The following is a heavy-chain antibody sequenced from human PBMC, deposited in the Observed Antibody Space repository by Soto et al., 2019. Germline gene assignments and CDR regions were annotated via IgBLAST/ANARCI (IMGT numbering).Heavy chain of an antibody. CDR1: GFPFSGYA. CDR3: AKDQAGGWISHGYDH. J-gene: IGHJ5*02. CDR2: ISNTGGST. Sequence: LRLSCAASGFPFSGYAMSWVRQAPGKGLEWVSGISNTGGSTFYADSVKGRFTISRDNSENKLYLQMNSLKAEDTAVYFCAKDQAGGWISHGYDHWGQGSRVTVSS. V-gene: IGHV3-23*01. D-gene: IGHD5-12*01.